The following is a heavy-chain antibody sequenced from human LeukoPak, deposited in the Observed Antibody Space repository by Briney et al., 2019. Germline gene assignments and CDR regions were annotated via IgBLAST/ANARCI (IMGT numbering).Heavy chain of an antibody. V-gene: IGHV3-20*04. CDR3: ARGHVSSGGAFDI. CDR2: INWNGGST. CDR1: GYTFDDYG. D-gene: IGHD3-10*01. Sequence: GGSLRLSCAASGYTFDDYGMSWVRQATGKALEWVSCINWNGGSTGYADSVKVRFTISRDNAKISLYLQMNSLRAEDTALYYCARGHVSSGGAFDIWGQGTMVTVSS. J-gene: IGHJ3*02.